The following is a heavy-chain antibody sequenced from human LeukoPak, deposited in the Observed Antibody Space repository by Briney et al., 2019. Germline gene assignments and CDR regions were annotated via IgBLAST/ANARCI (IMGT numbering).Heavy chain of an antibody. CDR3: ATYFAGAETFDI. D-gene: IGHD3-16*01. CDR1: GNSVTTYW. Sequence: GESLKISCKASGNSVTTYWIGWVRQKPGKGLEWMGLIFPGDSDTKYSPSFQGHVTISADKSISTAYLQWSSLKASDTAMYYCATYFAGAETFDIWGQGTMVTVSS. CDR2: IFPGDSDT. J-gene: IGHJ3*02. V-gene: IGHV5-51*01.